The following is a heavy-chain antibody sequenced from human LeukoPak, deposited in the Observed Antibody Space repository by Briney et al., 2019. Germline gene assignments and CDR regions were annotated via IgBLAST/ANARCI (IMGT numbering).Heavy chain of an antibody. D-gene: IGHD2-2*01. V-gene: IGHV4-34*01. J-gene: IGHJ5*02. Sequence: PSETLSLTCAVYGGSFSNYYWSWIRQPPGKGLEWIGEINHSGSTNYNPSLKSRVTISVDTSKNQFSLKLSSVTAADTAVYYCARVIVVVPAATQGSRFDPWGQGTLVTVSS. CDR2: INHSGST. CDR1: GGSFSNYY. CDR3: ARVIVVVPAATQGSRFDP.